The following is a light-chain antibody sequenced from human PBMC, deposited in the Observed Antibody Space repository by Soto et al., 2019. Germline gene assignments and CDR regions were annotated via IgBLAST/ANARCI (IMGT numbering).Light chain of an antibody. CDR3: QQYNNWPLT. J-gene: IGKJ4*01. CDR2: GAS. CDR1: QSVSSN. Sequence: ESVLTQSPATLSVSPGERATLSCRASQSVSSNLAWYQQKRGQAPRLLIYGASTRATGIPARFSGSGSGTEFTLTISSLQSEDLAVYYCQQYNNWPLTFGGGTKVDIK. V-gene: IGKV3-15*01.